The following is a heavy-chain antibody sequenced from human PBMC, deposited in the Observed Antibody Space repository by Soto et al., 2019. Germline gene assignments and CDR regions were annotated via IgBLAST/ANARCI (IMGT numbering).Heavy chain of an antibody. V-gene: IGHV4-59*01. D-gene: IGHD6-13*01. J-gene: IGHJ4*02. CDR1: GGSISGYY. CDR2: IYYSGST. CDR3: ARAYSTSWTYYFDY. Sequence: SETLSLTCTVSGGSISGYYWSWIRQPPGKGLEWIGHIYYSGSTNYNPSLKSRVTISVDTSNSQFSLKVSSVTAADTAVYFCARAYSTSWTYYFDYSGQGALVTFSS.